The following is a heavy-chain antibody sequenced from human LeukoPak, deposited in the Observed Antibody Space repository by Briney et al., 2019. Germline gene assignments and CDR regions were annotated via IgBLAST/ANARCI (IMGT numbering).Heavy chain of an antibody. CDR2: IYYSGST. Sequence: SETLSLTCTVSGGSISSYYWSWIRQPPGKGLEWIGYIYYSGSTNYNPSLKSRVTISVDTSKNQFSLKLSSVTAADTAVYYCARFGIGGPLNYDILTGYPYYFDYWGQGTLVTVSS. CDR1: GGSISSYY. CDR3: ARFGIGGPLNYDILTGYPYYFDY. J-gene: IGHJ4*02. V-gene: IGHV4-59*01. D-gene: IGHD3-9*01.